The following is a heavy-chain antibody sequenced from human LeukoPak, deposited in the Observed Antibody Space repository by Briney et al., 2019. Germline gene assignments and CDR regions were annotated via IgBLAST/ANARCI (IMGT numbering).Heavy chain of an antibody. CDR1: GGSISSYY. CDR3: ARAILAWGVDAFDI. V-gene: IGHV4-59*01. CDR2: IYYSGST. D-gene: IGHD2-21*01. Sequence: PSETLSLTCTVSGGSISSYYWSWIRQPPGKGLEWIGYIYYSGSTNYNPSLKSRVTISVDTSKNQFSLKLSSVTAADTAVYYCARAILAWGVDAFDIWGQGTMVTVSS. J-gene: IGHJ3*02.